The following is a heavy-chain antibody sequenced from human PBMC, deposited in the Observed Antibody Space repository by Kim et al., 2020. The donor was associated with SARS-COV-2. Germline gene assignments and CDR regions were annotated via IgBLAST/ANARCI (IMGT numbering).Heavy chain of an antibody. CDR3: ARTSYDLLTGYYTHFDY. J-gene: IGHJ4*02. CDR2: IYSSGST. V-gene: IGHV4-59*13. D-gene: IGHD3-9*01. CDR1: GGSISSYY. Sequence: SETLSLTCTVSGGSISSYYWSWIRQPPGKGLEWIGYIYSSGSTNYNPSLKSRVTISVDTSKNQFFLKLSSVTAADTAVYYCARTSYDLLTGYYTHFDYWGQGTLVTVSS.